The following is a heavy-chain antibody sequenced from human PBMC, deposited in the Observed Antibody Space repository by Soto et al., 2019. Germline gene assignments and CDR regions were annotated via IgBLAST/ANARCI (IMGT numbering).Heavy chain of an antibody. Sequence: GGSLRLSCAASGFTFSSYWMSWVRQAPGKGLEWVANIKQDGSEKYYVDSVKGRFTISRDNAKNSLYLQMNSLRAEDTAVYYCARMAYYDILTGPYADYWGQGTLVTVSS. D-gene: IGHD3-9*01. V-gene: IGHV3-7*01. CDR2: IKQDGSEK. CDR1: GFTFSSYW. CDR3: ARMAYYDILTGPYADY. J-gene: IGHJ4*02.